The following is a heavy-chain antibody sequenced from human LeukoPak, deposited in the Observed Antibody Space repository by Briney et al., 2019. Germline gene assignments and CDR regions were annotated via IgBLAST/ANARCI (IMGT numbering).Heavy chain of an antibody. CDR1: GFTFISYW. V-gene: IGHV3-7*01. CDR3: ARERAAAEIYMDV. J-gene: IGHJ6*03. Sequence: GGSLRLSCAASGFTFISYWMSWVRQAPGKGLEWVANINQDGSEKYYVDSVKGRFTISRDNAKNSLYLQMNSLTVEDTAVYYCARERAAAEIYMDVWGKGTTVTVSS. CDR2: INQDGSEK. D-gene: IGHD6-13*01.